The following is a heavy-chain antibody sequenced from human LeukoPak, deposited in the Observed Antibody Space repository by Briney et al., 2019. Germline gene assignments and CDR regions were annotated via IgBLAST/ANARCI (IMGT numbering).Heavy chain of an antibody. J-gene: IGHJ4*02. V-gene: IGHV3-7*01. CDR1: GFTFSSYW. CDR2: IREYGSEK. D-gene: IGHD3-22*01. CDR3: ASAPADGSGYYNFNY. Sequence: GGSLRLSCEASGFTFSSYWMSWVRQAPGKGLEWVANIREYGSEKYYVDSVKGRFTISRDNAKNSLYLQMNSLRAEDTAVYYCASAPADGSGYYNFNYWGQGTLVTVSS.